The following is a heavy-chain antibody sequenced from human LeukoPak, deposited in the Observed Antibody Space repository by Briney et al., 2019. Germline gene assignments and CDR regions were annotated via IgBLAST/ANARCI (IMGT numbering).Heavy chain of an antibody. CDR3: ARYCSGVSCYSGYDY. CDR1: GFTFSTYA. CDR2: ISTNGGGT. V-gene: IGHV3-64*01. Sequence: GGSLRLSCAASGFTFSTYAMHWVRQTPGQGLEYVSAISTNGGGTYYANSVKGRFTISRDNSKNTLYLQMGSLRAEDMAVYYCARYCSGVSCYSGYDYWGQGTLVTVSS. J-gene: IGHJ4*02. D-gene: IGHD2-15*01.